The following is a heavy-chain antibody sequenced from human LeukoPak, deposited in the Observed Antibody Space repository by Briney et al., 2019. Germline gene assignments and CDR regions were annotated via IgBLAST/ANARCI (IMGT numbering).Heavy chain of an antibody. V-gene: IGHV4-39*01. Sequence: SETLSLTCTVSGGSINSSSYYWAWIRQPPGKGLEWIGSIYYSGSTHYNPSLKSRVTISVDTSKNQFSLKLSSVTAADTAVYYCARRPGEYGGNGFDYWGQGTLVTVSS. CDR2: IYYSGST. J-gene: IGHJ4*02. CDR3: ARRPGEYGGNGFDY. D-gene: IGHD4-23*01. CDR1: GGSINSSSYY.